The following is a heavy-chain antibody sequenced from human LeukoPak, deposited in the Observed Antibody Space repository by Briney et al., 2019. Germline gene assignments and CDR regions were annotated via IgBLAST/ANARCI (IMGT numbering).Heavy chain of an antibody. V-gene: IGHV3-9*01. J-gene: IGHJ3*02. D-gene: IGHD3-22*01. CDR3: ATSGYYDSSGLHDAFDI. CDR2: ISWNSGSI. CDR1: GFTFDDYA. Sequence: HSGGSLRLSCAASGFTFDDYAMHWVRHAPGKGLEWVSGISWNSGSIGYADSVKGRFTISRDNAKNSLYLQMNSLRAEDTALYYCATSGYYDSSGLHDAFDIWGQGTMVTVSS.